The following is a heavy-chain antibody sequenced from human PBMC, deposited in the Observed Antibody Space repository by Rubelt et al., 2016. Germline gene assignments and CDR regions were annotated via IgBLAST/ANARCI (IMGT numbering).Heavy chain of an antibody. CDR2: VYYSGRT. V-gene: IGHV4-39*07. Sequence: QLQLQESGPGLVKPSETLSLTCTVSGGFIRNNSYYWGWIRQPPGKGLEWIGRVYYSGRTSYSPSLKSRVHISVDTSKNQFSLDLTSVTAADTAVYYCATDLGRGYIYGPLDSWGQGTLVTVSS. D-gene: IGHD5-18*01. CDR3: ATDLGRGYIYGPLDS. J-gene: IGHJ4*02. CDR1: GGFIRNNSYY.